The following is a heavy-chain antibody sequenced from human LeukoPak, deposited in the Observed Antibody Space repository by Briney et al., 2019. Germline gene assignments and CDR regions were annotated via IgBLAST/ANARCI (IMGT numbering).Heavy chain of an antibody. CDR3: AREGVSRLYGYTVEDNFDY. CDR1: GYTFTGYY. Sequence: GASVKVSCKASGYTFTGYYMHWVRQAPGQGLEWMGWINPNSGGTNYAQKFQGRVTMTRDTSISTAYMELSRLRSDDTAVYYCAREGVSRLYGYTVEDNFDYWGQGTLVTVSS. V-gene: IGHV1-2*02. D-gene: IGHD3-10*01. CDR2: INPNSGGT. J-gene: IGHJ4*02.